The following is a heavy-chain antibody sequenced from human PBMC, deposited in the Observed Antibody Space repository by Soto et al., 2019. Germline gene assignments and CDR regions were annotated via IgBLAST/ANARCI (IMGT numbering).Heavy chain of an antibody. CDR1: GYTFTSYY. V-gene: IGHV1-46*01. J-gene: IGHJ5*02. D-gene: IGHD2-15*01. CDR3: ARAPFCSGGSCYRFNWFDP. CDR2: INANDGNT. Sequence: GASVKVSCKASGYTFTSYYMHWVRQAPGQGLEWMGMINANDGNTSYAQKLQGRVTMTTDTYTSTAYMELRSLRSDDTAVYYCARAPFCSGGSCYRFNWFDPWGQGTLVTVSS.